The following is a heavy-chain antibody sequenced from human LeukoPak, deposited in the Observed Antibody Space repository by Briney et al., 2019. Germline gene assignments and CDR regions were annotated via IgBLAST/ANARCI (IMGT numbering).Heavy chain of an antibody. CDR1: GFTFSSYW. V-gene: IGHV3-30*03. CDR3: ARAYGDSTTIDY. D-gene: IGHD4-17*01. CDR2: ISYDGSNK. Sequence: GGSLRLSCAASGFTFSSYWMSWVRQAPGKGLEWVAVISYDGSNKYYADSVKGRFTISRDNSKNTLYLQMNSLRAEDTAVYYCARAYGDSTTIDYWGQGTLVTVSS. J-gene: IGHJ4*02.